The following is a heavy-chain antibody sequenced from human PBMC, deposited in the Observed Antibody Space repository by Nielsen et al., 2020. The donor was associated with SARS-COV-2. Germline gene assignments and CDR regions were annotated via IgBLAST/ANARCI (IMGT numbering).Heavy chain of an antibody. CDR1: GFTLSSYG. Sequence: GGSLRLSCEASGFTLSSYGMHWVRQAPGKGLEWVTFISYDGSVKYYADSVKGRFTISTDLSNNTLYLQMNSLRVEDTAIYYCTKGAQLGDYWGQGTLVTVSS. J-gene: IGHJ4*02. V-gene: IGHV3-30*18. CDR2: ISYDGSVK. CDR3: TKGAQLGDY. D-gene: IGHD6-13*01.